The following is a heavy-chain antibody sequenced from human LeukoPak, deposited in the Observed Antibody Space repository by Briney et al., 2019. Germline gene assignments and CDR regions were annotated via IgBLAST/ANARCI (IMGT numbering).Heavy chain of an antibody. D-gene: IGHD3-10*01. V-gene: IGHV3-7*01. CDR3: ARGSRYYYYYYMDV. Sequence: PGGSLRLSCAASGFTFSSYAMSWVRQAPGKGLEWVANIKQDGSETYYEDSVKGRFTISRDNAKNSLYLQVNSLRAEDTGVYFCARGSRYYYYYYMDVWGKGTTVTVSS. CDR1: GFTFSSYA. CDR2: IKQDGSET. J-gene: IGHJ6*03.